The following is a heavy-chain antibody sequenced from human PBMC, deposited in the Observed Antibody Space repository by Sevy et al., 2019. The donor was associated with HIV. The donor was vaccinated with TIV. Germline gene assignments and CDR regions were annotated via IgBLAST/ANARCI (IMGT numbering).Heavy chain of an antibody. Sequence: GGSLRLSCVVSGFTFSSYSMNWVRQAPGKGLEWVSYISSSSGNIYYADSVKGRLTISRDNAKNSLYLQMNSLRAEDTAVYYCAREIGGGNSFWGQGTLVTVSS. CDR2: ISSSSGNI. CDR3: AREIGGGNSF. D-gene: IGHD1-1*01. V-gene: IGHV3-48*01. CDR1: GFTFSSYS. J-gene: IGHJ4*02.